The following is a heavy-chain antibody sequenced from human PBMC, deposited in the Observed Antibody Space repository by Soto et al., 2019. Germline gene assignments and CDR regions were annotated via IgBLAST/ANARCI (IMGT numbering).Heavy chain of an antibody. CDR3: ARHIGVTGTRGSDY. CDR1: GASISDNNW. D-gene: IGHD6-19*01. CDR2: VVHWGTT. J-gene: IGHJ4*02. Sequence: QVQLQESGPGLVKPSGTVSLTCAVSGASISDNNWWSWVRQPPGKGLEWIGEVVHWGTTNYNPSLRSRVTISMDKSKNQISLTLSSVTAAASALYYCARHIGVTGTRGSDYWGQGTLVTVSS. V-gene: IGHV4-4*02.